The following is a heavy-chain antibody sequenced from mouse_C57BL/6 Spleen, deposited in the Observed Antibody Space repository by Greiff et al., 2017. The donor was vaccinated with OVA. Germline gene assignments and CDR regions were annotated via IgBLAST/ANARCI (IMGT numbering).Heavy chain of an antibody. CDR2: IHPNSGST. V-gene: IGHV1-64*01. CDR1: GYTFTSYW. D-gene: IGHD2-4*01. J-gene: IGHJ3*01. Sequence: VQLQQPGAELVKPGASVKLSCKASGYTFTSYWMHWVKQRPGQGLEWIGMIHPNSGSTNYNEKFKSKATLTVDKSSSTAYMQLSSLTSEASAFYYCARGHYDYGAWFAYWGQGTLVTVSA. CDR3: ARGHYDYGAWFAY.